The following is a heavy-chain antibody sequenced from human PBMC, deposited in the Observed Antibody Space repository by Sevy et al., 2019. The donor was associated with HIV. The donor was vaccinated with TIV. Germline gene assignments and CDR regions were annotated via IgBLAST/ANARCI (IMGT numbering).Heavy chain of an antibody. CDR3: ARGSRIFFY. CDR1: GGSFRTYY. CDR2: INEIGST. V-gene: IGHV4-34*01. J-gene: IGHJ4*02. Sequence: SETLSLTCGVSGGSFRTYYWNWIRQPPGKGLEWIGEINEIGSTNYSPSLKGRVTISVDTSKNQFSLTLTSVTAADTAVYYCARGSRIFFYWGQGSLVTVSS. D-gene: IGHD3-3*01.